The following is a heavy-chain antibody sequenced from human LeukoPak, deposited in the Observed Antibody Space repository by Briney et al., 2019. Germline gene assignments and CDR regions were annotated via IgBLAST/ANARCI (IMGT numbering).Heavy chain of an antibody. J-gene: IGHJ4*02. CDR3: ARGLYFDY. CDR2: IFSGGTI. V-gene: IGHV3-53*03. Sequence: GGSLRLSCAASGFTVSSNYMSWVRQAPGKGLEWVSVIFSGGTIYYADSVKGRFTISRDNAKNSLYLQMNSLRDEDTAVYYCARGLYFDYWGQGTLVTVSS. CDR1: GFTVSSNY.